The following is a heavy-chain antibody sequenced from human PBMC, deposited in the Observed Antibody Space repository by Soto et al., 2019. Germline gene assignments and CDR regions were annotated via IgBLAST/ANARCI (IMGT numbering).Heavy chain of an antibody. Sequence: QVQLVQSGAEVKKPGSSVKVSCKASGGTFSSYAISWVRQAPGQGLEWMGGIIPISGTANYAQKFQGRVTITAEESTSTDYMELSSLRSEDTAVYYCARSQGSSTSLEIYYYYYYGMDVWSHWTTVTVSS. CDR2: IIPISGTA. CDR3: ARSQGSSTSLEIYYYYYYGMDV. V-gene: IGHV1-69*01. D-gene: IGHD2-2*01. J-gene: IGHJ6*02. CDR1: GGTFSSYA.